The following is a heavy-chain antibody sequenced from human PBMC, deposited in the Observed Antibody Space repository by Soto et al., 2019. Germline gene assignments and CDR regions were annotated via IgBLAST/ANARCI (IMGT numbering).Heavy chain of an antibody. D-gene: IGHD1-1*01. J-gene: IGHJ3*02. CDR3: AAYNTSRHAAFDI. CDR2: IKQDENKI. Sequence: GALRSRCGAAPGFSFSTYWMLLVRTAPGKGLEWLANIKQDENKIYYVDSVKGRFTISGDSAKNSLFLIMDSLRLEDTAVYYCAAYNTSRHAAFDIWGQGKMV. CDR1: GFSFSTYW. V-gene: IGHV3-7*01.